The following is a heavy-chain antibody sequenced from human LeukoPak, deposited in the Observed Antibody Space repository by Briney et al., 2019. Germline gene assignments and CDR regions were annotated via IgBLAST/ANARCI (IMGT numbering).Heavy chain of an antibody. CDR2: IYYSGST. Sequence: SQTLSLTCTVSGGSISSGGYYWSWIRQHPGKGLEWIGYIYYSGSTYYNPSLKSRVTISVDTSKNQFPLKLSSVTAADTAVYYCARVIGTHSSSNGNWFDPWGQGTLVTVSS. J-gene: IGHJ5*02. D-gene: IGHD6-6*01. CDR1: GGSISSGGYY. CDR3: ARVIGTHSSSNGNWFDP. V-gene: IGHV4-31*03.